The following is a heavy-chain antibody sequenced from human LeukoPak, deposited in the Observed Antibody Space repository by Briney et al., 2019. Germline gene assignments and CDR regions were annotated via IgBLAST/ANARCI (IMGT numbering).Heavy chain of an antibody. J-gene: IGHJ3*02. D-gene: IGHD2-2*01. CDR2: INPNSGGP. CDR3: ARQPSFDAIDI. Sequence: ASVKVSCKASGYTFTGYYLHWVRQAPGQGPEWMGWINPNSGGPNYAQEFQGRVTMTRDTSISTAHMELSRLRSDDTAVYYCARQPSFDAIDIWGQGTMVTVSS. CDR1: GYTFTGYY. V-gene: IGHV1-2*02.